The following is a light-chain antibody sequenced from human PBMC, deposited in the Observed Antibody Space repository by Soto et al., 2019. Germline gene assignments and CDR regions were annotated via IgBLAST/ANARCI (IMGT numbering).Light chain of an antibody. CDR3: CSYASTVAYV. CDR1: SSDVGAYNY. CDR2: HVT. V-gene: IGLV2-14*01. J-gene: IGLJ1*01. Sequence: QSALTQPASVSGSLGQSITISCSGTSSDVGAYNYVSWYQQYPGKAPKLMIYHVTARPSGVSNRFSGSKSGNTASLTISGLQAEDEADYYCCSYASTVAYVFGTGTKVTVL.